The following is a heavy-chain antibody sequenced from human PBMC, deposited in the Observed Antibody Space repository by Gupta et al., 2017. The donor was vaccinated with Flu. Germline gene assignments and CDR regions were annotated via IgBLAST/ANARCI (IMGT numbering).Heavy chain of an antibody. CDR1: GFTFSNAW. CDR2: IKSKTDGGTT. D-gene: IGHD3-9*01. Sequence: EVQLVESGGGLVKPGGSLRLSCAASGFTFSNAWMSWVRQAPGKGLEWVGRIKSKTDGGTTDYAAPVKGRFTISRDDSKNTLYLQMNSLKTEDTAVYYCTTDLLPHYDILTGYICYFDYWGQGTLVTVSS. J-gene: IGHJ4*02. CDR3: TTDLLPHYDILTGYICYFDY. V-gene: IGHV3-15*01.